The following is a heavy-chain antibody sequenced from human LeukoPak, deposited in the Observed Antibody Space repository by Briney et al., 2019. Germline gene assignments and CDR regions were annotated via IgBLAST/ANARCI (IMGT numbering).Heavy chain of an antibody. D-gene: IGHD3-22*01. CDR3: AKRGSGYYNWFDP. CDR1: GFTFSSYA. CDR2: ISGSGTTT. V-gene: IGHV3-23*01. J-gene: IGHJ5*02. Sequence: GGSLRLSCAASGFTFSSYAMSWVRQAPGKGLEWVSSISGSGTTTYYADSVKGRFTISRDNSKNTLYLQMNSLRAEDTAVYYCAKRGSGYYNWFDPWGQGTLVTVSS.